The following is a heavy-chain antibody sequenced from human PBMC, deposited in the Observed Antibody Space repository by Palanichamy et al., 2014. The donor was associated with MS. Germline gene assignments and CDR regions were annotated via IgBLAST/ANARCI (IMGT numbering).Heavy chain of an antibody. V-gene: IGHV1-46*03. CDR1: GYTSTSYY. CDR2: INPSGGST. Sequence: QVQLVQSGAEVKKPGASVKVSCKAPGYTSTSYYMHWVRQAPGQGLEWMGIINPSGGSTSYARKFQGRVTMTRDTSTSTVYMELSSLRSEDTAVYYCARQLYSSSTNYYYYGMDVWGQGTTVTVSS. J-gene: IGHJ6*02. D-gene: IGHD6-13*01. CDR3: ARQLYSSSTNYYYYGMDV.